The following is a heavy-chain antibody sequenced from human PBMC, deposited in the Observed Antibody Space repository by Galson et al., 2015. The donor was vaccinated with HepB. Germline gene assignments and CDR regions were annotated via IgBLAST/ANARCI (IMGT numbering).Heavy chain of an antibody. J-gene: IGHJ6*02. D-gene: IGHD2-15*01. CDR2: IYHNGKT. CDR1: GGAISSGGHY. Sequence: TLSLTCTVSGGAISSGGHYWTWIRHRSGKGLEWIGYIYHNGKTLYNPSLKSRISISVDKSRNQFSLDLRSVTVADTATYYCAKETGSADTPYSNGLDVWGQGTTVTVSS. V-gene: IGHV4-31*03. CDR3: AKETGSADTPYSNGLDV.